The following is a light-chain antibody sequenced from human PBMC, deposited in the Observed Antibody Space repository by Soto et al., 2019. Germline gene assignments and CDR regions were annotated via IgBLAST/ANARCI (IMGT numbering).Light chain of an antibody. CDR2: GAS. V-gene: IGKV3-20*01. J-gene: IGKJ5*01. CDR3: QQYGSSPVT. CDR1: QSVSSSY. Sequence: EILLTQSPGTLSLSPGERATLSCRASQSVSSSYLAWYQQKPGQAPRLLIYGASSRATGIPDRFSGSGSGTDFTLTISRLEPEDFAVYYSQQYGSSPVTFGEGTRLEIK.